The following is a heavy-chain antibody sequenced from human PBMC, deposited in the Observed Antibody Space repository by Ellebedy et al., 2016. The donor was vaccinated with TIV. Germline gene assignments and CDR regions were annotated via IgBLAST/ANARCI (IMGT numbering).Heavy chain of an antibody. V-gene: IGHV4-38-2*02. CDR1: GYSISSCYY. CDR3: ARTDLRYGRDG. J-gene: IGHJ6*01. Sequence: SETLSLXXTVSGYSISSCYYWGCSRPPGGEGLGWGAKIYHSGSTYYNPSLRSRVTISAATSKNQISLKLRSVTAADTALYYCARTDLRYGRDGWGHGTTGTVSS. CDR2: IYHSGST. D-gene: IGHD3/OR15-3a*01.